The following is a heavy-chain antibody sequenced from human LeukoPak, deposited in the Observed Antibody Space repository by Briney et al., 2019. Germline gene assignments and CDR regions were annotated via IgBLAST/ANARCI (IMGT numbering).Heavy chain of an antibody. CDR3: AKERGSGSPAYYYYGMDV. V-gene: IGHV3-23*01. J-gene: IGHJ6*02. CDR2: ISGSGGST. Sequence: GGSLRLSCAASGFTFSSYAMSWVRQAPGKGLEWVSAISGSGGSTIYADSVKGRFTISRDNSKSTLYLQMNSLRAEDTAVYYCAKERGSGSPAYYYYGMDVWGQGTTVTVSS. CDR1: GFTFSSYA. D-gene: IGHD3-10*01.